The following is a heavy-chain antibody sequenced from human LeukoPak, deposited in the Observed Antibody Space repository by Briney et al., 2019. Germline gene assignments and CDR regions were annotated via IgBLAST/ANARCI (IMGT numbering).Heavy chain of an antibody. CDR2: IIPIFGTA. Sequence: SVKVSCKASGGTFSSYAISWVRQAPGQGLEWMGGIIPIFGTANYAQKFQGRVTITTDESTGTAYMELSSLRSEDTAVYYCARILYSSGWSLPDYWGQGTLVTVSS. J-gene: IGHJ4*02. D-gene: IGHD6-19*01. CDR1: GGTFSSYA. CDR3: ARILYSSGWSLPDY. V-gene: IGHV1-69*05.